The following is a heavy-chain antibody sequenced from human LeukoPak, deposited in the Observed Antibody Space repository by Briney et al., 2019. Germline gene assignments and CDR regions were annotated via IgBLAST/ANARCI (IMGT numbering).Heavy chain of an antibody. Sequence: GGSLRLSCAASGFTFSSYWMSWVRQAPGKGLEWVANIKQDGSEKYYVDSVKGRFTISRDNAKNSLYLQMNSLRAEDTAVYYCARIGASLYDSSGYMMKNAFDIWGQGTMVTVSS. D-gene: IGHD3-22*01. V-gene: IGHV3-7*01. CDR2: IKQDGSEK. CDR1: GFTFSSYW. J-gene: IGHJ3*02. CDR3: ARIGASLYDSSGYMMKNAFDI.